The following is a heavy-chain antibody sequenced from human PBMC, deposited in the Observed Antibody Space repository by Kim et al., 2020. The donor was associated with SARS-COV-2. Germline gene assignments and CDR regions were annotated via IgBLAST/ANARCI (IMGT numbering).Heavy chain of an antibody. V-gene: IGHV3-15*01. D-gene: IGHD3-22*01. Sequence: AAPVKGRFTISRDDSKNTLYLQMNSLKTEDTAVYYCTTAGNMIVVVIRNYWGQGTLVTVSS. CDR3: TTAGNMIVVVIRNY. J-gene: IGHJ4*02.